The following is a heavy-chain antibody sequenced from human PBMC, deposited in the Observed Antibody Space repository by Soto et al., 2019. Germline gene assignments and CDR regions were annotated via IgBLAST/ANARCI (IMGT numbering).Heavy chain of an antibody. CDR1: GGSISSGGYS. Sequence: ETLSLTCAVSGGSISSGGYSWSWVRQSPGKGLEWVGFIYYGGNTKYNPSLKSRVTISVDTSKNQFSLKLTSVTAADTAVYYCARESRTTVTTYGIDVWGQGTTVTVSS. D-gene: IGHD4-17*01. CDR3: ARESRTTVTTYGIDV. V-gene: IGHV4-61*08. J-gene: IGHJ6*02. CDR2: IYYGGNT.